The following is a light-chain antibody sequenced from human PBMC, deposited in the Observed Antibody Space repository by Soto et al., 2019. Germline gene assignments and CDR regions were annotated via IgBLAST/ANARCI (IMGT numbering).Light chain of an antibody. CDR2: DAS. CDR1: QSISFW. Sequence: DIQMTQSPSTLSASVGDRVTITCRSSQSISFWLAWYQQKPGKAPKLLIYDASTLYSGVPSRFSGSRSGTEFTLTISSLQPDDFAVYYCQQRSNWPPLFTFGPGTKVDIK. CDR3: QQRSNWPPLFT. J-gene: IGKJ3*01. V-gene: IGKV1-5*01.